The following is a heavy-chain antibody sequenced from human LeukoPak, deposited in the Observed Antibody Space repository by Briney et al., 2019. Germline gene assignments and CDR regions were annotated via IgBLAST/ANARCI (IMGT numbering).Heavy chain of an antibody. Sequence: SETLSLTCTVSGVSIITSNSYWGWIRQPPGKGLEWIGSIYYTGNTYYNASLKSQVSISIDTSKNQFSLRLASVTAADTAVYFCARQTGSGLFILPGGQGTLVTVSS. D-gene: IGHD3/OR15-3a*01. CDR1: GVSIITSNSY. CDR3: ARQTGSGLFILP. V-gene: IGHV4-39*01. CDR2: IYYTGNT. J-gene: IGHJ4*02.